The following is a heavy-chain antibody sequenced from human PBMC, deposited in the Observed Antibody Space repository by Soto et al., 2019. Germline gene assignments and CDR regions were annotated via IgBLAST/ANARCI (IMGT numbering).Heavy chain of an antibody. V-gene: IGHV1-69*13. CDR2: IIPIFGTA. D-gene: IGHD3-9*01. J-gene: IGHJ6*02. Sequence: ASVKVSCKASGGTFSSYAISWVRQAPGQGLEWMGGIIPIFGTANYAQKFQGRVTITADESTSTAYMELSSLRSEDTAVYYCARDNSRVLRYCDWDHRARNYGMDVWGQRTTVTVSS. CDR3: ARDNSRVLRYCDWDHRARNYGMDV. CDR1: GGTFSSYA.